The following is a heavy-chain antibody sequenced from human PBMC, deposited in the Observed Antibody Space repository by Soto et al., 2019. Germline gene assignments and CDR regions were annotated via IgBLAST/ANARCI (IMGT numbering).Heavy chain of an antibody. Sequence: SEALSLTCTVSGGSISSYYWSWLRQPPGKGLEWIGYIYYSGSTDYNPSLKSRVTISVDTSKNQFSLELSSVTAADTAVYYCARGGPTVTTLVDYWGQGTLVTVSS. CDR2: IYYSGST. J-gene: IGHJ4*02. D-gene: IGHD4-17*01. V-gene: IGHV4-59*01. CDR3: ARGGPTVTTLVDY. CDR1: GGSISSYY.